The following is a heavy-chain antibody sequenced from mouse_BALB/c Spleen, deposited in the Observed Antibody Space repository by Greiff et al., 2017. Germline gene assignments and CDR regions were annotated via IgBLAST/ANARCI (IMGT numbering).Heavy chain of an antibody. D-gene: IGHD2-14*01. Sequence: EVKVEESGPGLVKPSQSLSLTCSVTGYSITSGYYWNWIRQFPGNKLEWMGYISYDGSNNYNPSLKNRISITRDTSKNQFFLKLNSVTTEDTATYYCARDRYDEGYAMDYWGQGTSVTVSS. CDR2: ISYDGSN. CDR3: ARDRYDEGYAMDY. V-gene: IGHV3-6*02. CDR1: GYSITSGYY. J-gene: IGHJ4*01.